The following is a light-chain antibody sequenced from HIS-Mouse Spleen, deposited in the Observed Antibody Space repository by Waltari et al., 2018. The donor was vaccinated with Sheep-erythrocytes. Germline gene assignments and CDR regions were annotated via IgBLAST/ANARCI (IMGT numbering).Light chain of an antibody. CDR1: SSDVGGYNY. J-gene: IGLJ1*01. V-gene: IGLV2-11*01. CDR2: DVS. CDR3: CSYAGSYNYV. Sequence: QSALTQPRSVSGSPGQSVTISCTGTSSDVGGYNYVSWYQQHPGKAPKLTFYDVSKRPAGVPDRFYGSKSGNTASLTISGLQAEDEADYYCCSYAGSYNYVFGTGTKVTVL.